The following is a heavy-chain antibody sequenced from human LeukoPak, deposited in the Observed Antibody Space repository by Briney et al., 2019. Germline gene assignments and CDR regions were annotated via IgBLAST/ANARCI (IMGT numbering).Heavy chain of an antibody. J-gene: IGHJ4*02. V-gene: IGHV4-30-4*08. CDR2: IYYSGST. CDR1: GGSISSGDYY. D-gene: IGHD2-2*02. Sequence: SETLSLTCTVSGGSISSGDYYWSWIRQPPGKGLDWIGYIYYSGSTYYNPSLKSRVTISVDTSKNQFSLKLSSVTAADKAVYYCARGARYCSSTSCYKYYFDYWGQRTLVTVSS. CDR3: ARGARYCSSTSCYKYYFDY.